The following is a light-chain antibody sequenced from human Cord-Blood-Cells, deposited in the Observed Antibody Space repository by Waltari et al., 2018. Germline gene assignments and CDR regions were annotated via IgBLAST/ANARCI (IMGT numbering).Light chain of an antibody. J-gene: IGLJ3*02. Sequence: QSALPHPASVSGSPGQPIPTPSPGTSSDVGGYNYVSWYQQHPGKAPKLMIYDVSNRPSGVSNRFSGSKSGNTASLTISGLQAEDEADYYCSSYTSSSTLVFGGGTKLTVL. V-gene: IGLV2-14*01. CDR3: SSYTSSSTLV. CDR2: DVS. CDR1: SSDVGGYNY.